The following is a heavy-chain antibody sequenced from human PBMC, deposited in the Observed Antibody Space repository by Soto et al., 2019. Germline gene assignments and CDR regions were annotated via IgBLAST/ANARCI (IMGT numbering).Heavy chain of an antibody. CDR1: GGTFRRYA. CDR2: IIPIFGTA. CDR3: AGPSGGGNPHHYYFFYGLDD. V-gene: IGHV1-69*01. D-gene: IGHD2-15*01. J-gene: IGHJ6*02. Sequence: VKVTCKASGGTFRRYAIGWVRQAPGQGLEWMGGIIPIFGTANYAQKFQGRVTITADESTSTAYMELSSLRSEDTAVYYCAGPSGGGNPHHYYFFYGLDDWGQGTTVTVSS.